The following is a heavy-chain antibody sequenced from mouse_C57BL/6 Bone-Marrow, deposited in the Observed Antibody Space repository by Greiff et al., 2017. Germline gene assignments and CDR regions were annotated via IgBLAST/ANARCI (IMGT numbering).Heavy chain of an antibody. V-gene: IGHV5-17*01. J-gene: IGHJ3*01. CDR2: ISSGSSTI. Sequence: EVHLVESGGGLVKPGGSLKLSCAASGFTFSDYGMHWVRQAPEKGLEWVAYISSGSSTIYYADTVKGRFTISRDNAKNTLFLQMTSLRSEDTAIYYCARRDGSFSWFSYWCQGTLVTVSA. CDR3: ARRDGSFSWFSY. D-gene: IGHD1-1*02. CDR1: GFTFSDYG.